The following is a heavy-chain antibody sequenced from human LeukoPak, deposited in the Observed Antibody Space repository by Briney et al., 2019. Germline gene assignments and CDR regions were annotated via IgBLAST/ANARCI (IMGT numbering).Heavy chain of an antibody. CDR1: GFTFSSYA. CDR2: ISYDGSNK. D-gene: IGHD3-9*01. Sequence: GGSLRLSCAASGFTFSSYAMHWVRQAPGKGLEWVAVISYDGSNKYYADSVKGRFTISRDNSKNTLYLQMNSLRAEDTAVYYCASPYYDILTGYFHDAFDIWGQGTMVTVSS. V-gene: IGHV3-30-3*01. J-gene: IGHJ3*02. CDR3: ASPYYDILTGYFHDAFDI.